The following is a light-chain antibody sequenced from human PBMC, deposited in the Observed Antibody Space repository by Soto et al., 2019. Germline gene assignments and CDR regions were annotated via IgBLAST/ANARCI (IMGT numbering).Light chain of an antibody. CDR3: QQYGSSPGT. Sequence: EIVLTQSPATLSLSPGERATLSCLASQSVSSYLAWYQQKPGQAPRLLIYDASNRATGIPARFSGSGSGTDFTLTISRLEPEDFAVYYCQQYGSSPGTFGPGTKVDIK. J-gene: IGKJ3*01. V-gene: IGKV3-20*01. CDR2: DAS. CDR1: QSVSSY.